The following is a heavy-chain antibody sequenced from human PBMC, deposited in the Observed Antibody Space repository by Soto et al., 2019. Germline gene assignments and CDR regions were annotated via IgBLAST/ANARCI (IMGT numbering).Heavy chain of an antibody. CDR2: ISYTGRT. V-gene: IGHV4-61*03. J-gene: IGHJ6*02. CDR3: AREWGLLPYYVMNV. CDR1: GDSVTSGSYY. Sequence: ETLSLTCIVSGDSVTSGSYYWTWLRQPPGKGLEWIGYISYTGRTKYNPSLQSRVTISVDTSKNDFSLNLSSVTAADTAVYFCAREWGLLPYYVMNVWGQGTAVTVSS. D-gene: IGHD7-27*01.